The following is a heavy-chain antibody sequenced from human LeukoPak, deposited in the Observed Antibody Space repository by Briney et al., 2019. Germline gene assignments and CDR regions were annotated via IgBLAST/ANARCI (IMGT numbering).Heavy chain of an antibody. CDR2: IYYSGST. CDR3: ARRYCSGGSCALGAFDI. Sequence: SETGSLICTVSGGSISSYYWSWIRQPPGKGLEWIGYIYYSGSTNYNPSLKSRVTISVDTSKNQFSLKLSSVTAADTAVYYCARRYCSGGSCALGAFDIRGQGTMVTVSS. J-gene: IGHJ3*02. D-gene: IGHD2-15*01. V-gene: IGHV4-59*08. CDR1: GGSISSYY.